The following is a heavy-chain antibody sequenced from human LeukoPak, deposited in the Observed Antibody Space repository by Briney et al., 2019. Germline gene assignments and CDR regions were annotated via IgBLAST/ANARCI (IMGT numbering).Heavy chain of an antibody. CDR1: GFTFSSYA. V-gene: IGHV3-21*01. D-gene: IGHD3-22*01. CDR3: ARQDSSGYYYHVDY. CDR2: ISSSSSYI. Sequence: GGSLRLSCAASGFTFSSYAMSWVRQAPGKGLEWVSSISSSSSYIYYADSVKGRFTISRDNAKNSLYLQMNSLRAEDTAVYYCARQDSSGYYYHVDYWGQGTLVTVSS. J-gene: IGHJ4*02.